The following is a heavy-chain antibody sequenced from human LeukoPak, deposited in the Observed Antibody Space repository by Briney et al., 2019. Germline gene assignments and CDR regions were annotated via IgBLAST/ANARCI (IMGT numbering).Heavy chain of an antibody. CDR2: IYPDNSDT. J-gene: IGHJ3*01. Sequence: GESLKISCKGSGYRFNAYWIAWVRQMPGKGLEWMGIIYPDNSDTRYSPSFQGQVTISADKSVRTAYLQWSSLKASDTAMYYCARPNITSYYDSRGYDAFDVWGQGTMVTVSS. CDR1: GYRFNAYW. CDR3: ARPNITSYYDSRGYDAFDV. V-gene: IGHV5-51*01. D-gene: IGHD3-22*01.